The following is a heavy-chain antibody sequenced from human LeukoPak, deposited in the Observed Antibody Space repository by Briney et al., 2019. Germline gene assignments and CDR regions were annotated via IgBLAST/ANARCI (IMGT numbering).Heavy chain of an antibody. D-gene: IGHD4-11*01. V-gene: IGHV3-74*01. CDR2: ITGDGSGT. Sequence: GGSLRLSCVASGFTFSTYWMHWVRQAPGKGLVWVSRITGDGSGTNYADSVKGRFTISRDNSKNTLYLQMNSLRAEDTAVYYCSKDSSYFDYTKSFDYWGQGTLVTVSS. J-gene: IGHJ4*02. CDR1: GFTFSTYW. CDR3: SKDSSYFDYTKSFDY.